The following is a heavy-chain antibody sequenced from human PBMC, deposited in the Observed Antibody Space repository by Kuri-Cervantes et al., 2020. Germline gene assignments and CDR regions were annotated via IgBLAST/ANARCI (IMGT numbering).Heavy chain of an antibody. V-gene: IGHV1-2*02. Sequence: ASVKVSCKASGYTFTGYYMHWVRQAPGQGLEWMGWINPNSGGTNYAQKFQGRVTMTRDTSISTAYMELSRLRSDDTAAYYCARVFKRRTTVTRWSWFDYWGQGTLVTVSS. J-gene: IGHJ4*02. CDR1: GYTFTGYY. D-gene: IGHD4-17*01. CDR3: ARVFKRRTTVTRWSWFDY. CDR2: INPNSGGT.